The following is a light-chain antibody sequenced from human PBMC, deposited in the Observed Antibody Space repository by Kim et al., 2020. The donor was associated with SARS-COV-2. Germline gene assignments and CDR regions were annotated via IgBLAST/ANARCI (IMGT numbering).Light chain of an antibody. J-gene: IGKJ4*01. CDR1: QTVGNNY. V-gene: IGKV3-20*01. CDR2: DAS. CDR3: HQCATSPLT. Sequence: SPGERATLSCRASQTVGNNYLAWYLQNPGQTPRLLIYDASSRAAGIPDRFSGSGSGTDFTLTINRLEPEDFAVYYCHQCATSPLTFGGGTKVDIK.